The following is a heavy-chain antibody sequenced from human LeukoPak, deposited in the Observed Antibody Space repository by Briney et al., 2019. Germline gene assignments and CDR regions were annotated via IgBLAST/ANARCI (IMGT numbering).Heavy chain of an antibody. CDR2: ISAYNGNT. J-gene: IGHJ4*02. CDR1: GYTFTSYG. V-gene: IGHV1-18*01. D-gene: IGHD5-24*01. CDR3: ARDGSRDGYTD. Sequence: ASVKVSFKASGYTFTSYGFSWMRQAPGQGLEWMGWISAYNGNTNYAQKLQGRVTMTTDTSTSTAYMELRSLRSDDTAVYYCARDGSRDGYTDWGQGTLVTVSS.